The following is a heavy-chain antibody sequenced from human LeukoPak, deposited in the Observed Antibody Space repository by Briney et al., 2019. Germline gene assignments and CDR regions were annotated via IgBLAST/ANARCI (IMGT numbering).Heavy chain of an antibody. V-gene: IGHV3-7*05. CDR1: GFTFSNYW. J-gene: IGHJ4*02. CDR2: IHQDGSEK. D-gene: IGHD1-7*01. Sequence: PSGGSLRLSCAVSGFTFSNYWMSWVRQPAGKGLEWVANIHQDGSEKYFVDSVKGRFTTSRHNAKSSLYLQMNSVRAEDTAEYYCTRGRSGTTPYWGQGTLVTVSS. CDR3: TRGRSGTTPY.